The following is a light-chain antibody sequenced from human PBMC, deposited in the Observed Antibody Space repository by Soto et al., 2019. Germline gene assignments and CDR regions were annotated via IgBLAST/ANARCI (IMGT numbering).Light chain of an antibody. CDR2: LGS. CDR3: MQALQVPHT. J-gene: IGKJ2*01. V-gene: IGKV2-28*01. CDR1: QSLLYSNGYNY. Sequence: DIVMTQSPLSLPVTPGEPASISCRSSQSLLYSNGYNYLDWYLQKPGQSPQLLIYLGSNRASGVLDRFSGSGSGTDFTLKISRVEAEDVGVYYCMQALQVPHTFGQGTKLEIK.